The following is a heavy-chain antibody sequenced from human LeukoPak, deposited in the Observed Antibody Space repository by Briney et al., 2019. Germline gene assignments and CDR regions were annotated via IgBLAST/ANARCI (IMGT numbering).Heavy chain of an antibody. V-gene: IGHV4-4*08. J-gene: IGHJ4*02. Sequence: SETLSLTCAVYGGSFSGYYWSWIRQPPGKGLEWIGHIYTSGSTDYNPSLKSRVTISVDTSKNQFSLKLSSVTAADTAVYYCARAAAPGASKTDAFDIWGQGTLVTVSS. D-gene: IGHD1-14*01. CDR3: ARAAAPGASKTDAFDI. CDR1: GGSFSGYY. CDR2: IYTSGST.